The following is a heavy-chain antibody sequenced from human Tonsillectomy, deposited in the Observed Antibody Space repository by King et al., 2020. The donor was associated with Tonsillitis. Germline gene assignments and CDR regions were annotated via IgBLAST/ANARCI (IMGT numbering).Heavy chain of an antibody. D-gene: IGHD3-22*01. J-gene: IGHJ4*02. Sequence: VQLQESGPGLVKPSETLSLTCTVSGYSISSGYYWGWIRQPPGKGLEWIGSIYHSGSTYYNPSLKSRVTISVDTSKNQFSLKLSSVTAADTAVYYCAREGLGYYYDSSGPYPFDYWGQGTLVTVSS. CDR2: IYHSGST. CDR3: AREGLGYYYDSSGPYPFDY. CDR1: GYSISSGYY. V-gene: IGHV4-38-2*02.